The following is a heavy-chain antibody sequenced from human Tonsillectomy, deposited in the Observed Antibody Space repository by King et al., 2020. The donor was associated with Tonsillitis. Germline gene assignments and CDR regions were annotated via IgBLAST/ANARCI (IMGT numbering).Heavy chain of an antibody. V-gene: IGHV3-43*02. CDR2: ISGDGGSI. J-gene: IGHJ6*03. Sequence: EVQLVESGGGVVQPGGSLRLSCAASGFTFDDYVMHWVRQPPGKGLEWVSLISGDGGSIYYADSVKGRFTISRDNSKNSLYLQMSSLRTEDTALYYCAKDNLPDTGMVTDYYFYMDVWGKGTTVTVSS. D-gene: IGHD5-18*01. CDR3: AKDNLPDTGMVTDYYFYMDV. CDR1: GFTFDDYV.